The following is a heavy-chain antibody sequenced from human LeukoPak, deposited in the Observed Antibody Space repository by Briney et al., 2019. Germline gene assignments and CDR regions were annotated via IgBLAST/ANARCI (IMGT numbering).Heavy chain of an antibody. V-gene: IGHV3-11*04. D-gene: IGHD3-10*01. Sequence: GGSLRLSCAVSGFTFSDYYMTWIRQAPGKGQEWVSHISSSGGTKYYADSVKGRFTISRDKAKNSLYLQMNSLRAEDTAVYYCATLSYYALDYWGQGTLVTVSS. CDR1: GFTFSDYY. CDR3: ATLSYYALDY. J-gene: IGHJ4*02. CDR2: ISSSGGTK.